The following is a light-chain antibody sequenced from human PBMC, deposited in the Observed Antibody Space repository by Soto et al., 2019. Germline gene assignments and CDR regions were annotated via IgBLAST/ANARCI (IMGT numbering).Light chain of an antibody. Sequence: DIQMTQSPSTLSASVGDRVTITCRASQSISGWLAWYQQKPEKAPKLLSYKASSLESGVPSRFSGSGSGTEFTLTINSLQPDDFATYYCQHYETFGQGTKVEIK. CDR1: QSISGW. CDR2: KAS. J-gene: IGKJ1*01. V-gene: IGKV1-5*03. CDR3: QHYET.